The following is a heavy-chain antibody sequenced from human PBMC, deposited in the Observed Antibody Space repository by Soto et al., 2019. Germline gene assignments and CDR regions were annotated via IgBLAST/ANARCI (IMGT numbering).Heavy chain of an antibody. CDR3: ATLWVHA. CDR1: GGSISSSSYY. CDR2: IYYSGST. V-gene: IGHV4-39*01. J-gene: IGHJ5*02. Sequence: QLQLQESGPGLVKPSETLSLTCTVSGGSISSSSYYWGWIRQPPGKGLEWIGRIYYSGSTYYNPSXXXRXXISVDTSKNRFSLKLSSVTAAATAVYSCATLWVHAWGQGTLVTVSS.